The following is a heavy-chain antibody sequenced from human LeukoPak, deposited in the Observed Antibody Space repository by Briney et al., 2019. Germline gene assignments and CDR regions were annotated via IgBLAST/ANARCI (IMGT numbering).Heavy chain of an antibody. D-gene: IGHD1-26*01. CDR2: ISGSGDNT. CDR3: AKDLVGATGVDY. CDR1: GFTVSSNY. J-gene: IGHJ4*02. V-gene: IGHV3-23*01. Sequence: PGGSLRLSCAASGFTVSSNYMTWVRQAPGKGLEWVSGISGSGDNTYYADSVKGRFTISRDNSKNTLYVQMNSLRAEDTAVYYCAKDLVGATGVDYWGQGTLVTVSS.